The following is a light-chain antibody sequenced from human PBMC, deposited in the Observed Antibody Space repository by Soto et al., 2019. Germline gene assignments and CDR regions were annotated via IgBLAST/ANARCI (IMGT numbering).Light chain of an antibody. J-gene: IGLJ1*01. V-gene: IGLV2-14*03. CDR2: DVS. CDR1: SSDVGGYNY. CDR3: SSYTGSSTYV. Sequence: QPVLTQPASVSRSPGQSITISCTGTSSDVGGYNYVSWYQQHPGKAPKLMIYDVSNRPSGVSNRFSGSKSGNTASLTISGLQTEDESDYYCSSYTGSSTYVFGTGTKVTV.